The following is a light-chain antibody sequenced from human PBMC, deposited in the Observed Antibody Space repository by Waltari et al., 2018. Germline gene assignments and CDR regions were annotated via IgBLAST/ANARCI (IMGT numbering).Light chain of an antibody. J-gene: IGLJ2*01. V-gene: IGLV3-1*01. CDR1: KLGDKD. Sequence: SYDLTQSPSVSVSPGQTASITCSGDKLGDKDASWYQQKPGQPPILVIYQNDKRPSGIPERFSCSSSGNIATLTISGTQAMDEAGYYCQARDSGSVIFGGGTKLTVL. CDR2: QND. CDR3: QARDSGSVI.